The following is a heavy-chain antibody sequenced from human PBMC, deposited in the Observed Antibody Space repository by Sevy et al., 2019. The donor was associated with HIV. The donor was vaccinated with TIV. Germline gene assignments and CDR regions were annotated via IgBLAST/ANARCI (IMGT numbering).Heavy chain of an antibody. D-gene: IGHD1-26*01. J-gene: IGHJ4*02. CDR1: GFAFRGSA. Sequence: GGSLRLSCAASGFAFRGSAIHWVRQASGKGLEWIGRIRSKGISFATDYVPSVKGRFTISRDDSKKTAYLQMSSLKIDDTAVYYCAGQVGDTVMAIFDYWGQGTLVTVSS. CDR3: AGQVGDTVMAIFDY. V-gene: IGHV3-73*01. CDR2: IRSKGISFAT.